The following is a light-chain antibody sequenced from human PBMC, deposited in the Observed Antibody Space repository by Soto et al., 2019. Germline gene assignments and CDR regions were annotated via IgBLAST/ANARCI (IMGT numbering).Light chain of an antibody. CDR1: SYNIGSNT. V-gene: IGLV1-44*01. Sequence: QSVLTQPPSASGTPGQRVTISCSGSSYNIGSNTVNWYQQLPGTAHKLLIYSNNQRPSGVPDRFSGSKSGNSASLAISGLQSEDEADYYCAAWDDSLNGVVFGGGTKLTVL. CDR2: SNN. CDR3: AAWDDSLNGVV. J-gene: IGLJ2*01.